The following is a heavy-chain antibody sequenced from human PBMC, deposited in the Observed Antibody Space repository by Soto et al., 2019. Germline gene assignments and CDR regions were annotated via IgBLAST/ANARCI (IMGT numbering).Heavy chain of an antibody. CDR2: IYYSGST. CDR1: GGSISSYY. Sequence: PSETLSLTCTVSGGSISSYYWSWIRQPPGKGLEWIGYIYYSGSTNYNPSLKSRVTISVDTSKNQFSLRLSSVTAADTAVYYCARLRNYYQSLDPWCPATLGTVFS. V-gene: IGHV4-59*08. CDR3: ARLRNYYQSLDP. J-gene: IGHJ5*02. D-gene: IGHD4-4*01.